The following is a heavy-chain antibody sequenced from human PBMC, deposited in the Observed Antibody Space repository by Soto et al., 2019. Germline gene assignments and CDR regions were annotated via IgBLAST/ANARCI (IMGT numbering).Heavy chain of an antibody. CDR2: ISWKSDSE. D-gene: IGHD2-2*01. Sequence: GGSLRLSCEGSGFTFDDHAMHWVRQRPGGGLEWVAGISWKSDSEGYADSVKGRFSIPKDNIHHPGHRQRNSLRPEDTAFYYCARNTGLYHGGRDFWGQGTRVPVSS. V-gene: IGHV3-9*01. J-gene: IGHJ4*01. CDR3: ARNTGLYHGGRDF. CDR1: GFTFDDHA.